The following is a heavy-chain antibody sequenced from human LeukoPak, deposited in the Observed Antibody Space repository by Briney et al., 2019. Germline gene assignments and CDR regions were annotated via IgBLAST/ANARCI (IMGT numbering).Heavy chain of an antibody. Sequence: GGSLRLSCGASGFTFSSYAMIWVRQAPGKGLELVSTISGSGASTFYADSVRGRFITSKDIPSNIVYLQMNSLRAEDTAVYYCAKGSRGYTNYYFDYWGQGTLVTVSS. D-gene: IGHD2-2*02. CDR2: ISGSGAST. V-gene: IGHV3-23*01. CDR1: GFTFSSYA. J-gene: IGHJ4*02. CDR3: AKGSRGYTNYYFDY.